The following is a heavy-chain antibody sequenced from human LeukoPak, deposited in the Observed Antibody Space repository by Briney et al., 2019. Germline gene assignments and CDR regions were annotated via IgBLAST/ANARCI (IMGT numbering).Heavy chain of an antibody. D-gene: IGHD4-17*01. J-gene: IGHJ4*02. CDR1: GFTFSSYA. CDR3: ARGPYGILDY. Sequence: GRSLRLSCAASGFTFSSYAMHWVRQAPGKGLEWVAVISYDGSNKYYADSVKGRFTISRDNSKNTLYLQMNSLRAEDTAVYYCARGPYGILDYWGQETLVTVSS. V-gene: IGHV3-30-3*01. CDR2: ISYDGSNK.